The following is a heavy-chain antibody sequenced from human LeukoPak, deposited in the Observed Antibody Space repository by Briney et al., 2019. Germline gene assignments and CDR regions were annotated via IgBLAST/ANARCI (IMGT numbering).Heavy chain of an antibody. J-gene: IGHJ4*02. CDR3: ARVGSSRRYLSAYYFDY. CDR1: GGSISSYY. D-gene: IGHD3-10*01. V-gene: IGHV4-59*01. Sequence: SETLSLTCTVSGGSISSYYWSWIRQSPGKGLEWIGYIYYSGSTNYNPSLKSRVTISVDTSENQFSLKLSSVTAADTAVYYCARVGSSRRYLSAYYFDYWGQGTLVTVSS. CDR2: IYYSGST.